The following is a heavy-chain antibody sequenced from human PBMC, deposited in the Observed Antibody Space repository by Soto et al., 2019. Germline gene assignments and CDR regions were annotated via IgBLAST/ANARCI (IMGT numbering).Heavy chain of an antibody. CDR3: ARVAVASTHRWDYFDY. V-gene: IGHV3-33*01. CDR1: GFTFSSYG. Sequence: GGSLRLSCAASGFTFSSYGMHWVRQAPGKGLEWVAVIWYDGSNKYYADSVKGRFTISRDNSKNTLYLQMNSLRAEDTAVYYCARVAVASTHRWDYFDYWGQGTLVTVSS. J-gene: IGHJ4*02. D-gene: IGHD6-19*01. CDR2: IWYDGSNK.